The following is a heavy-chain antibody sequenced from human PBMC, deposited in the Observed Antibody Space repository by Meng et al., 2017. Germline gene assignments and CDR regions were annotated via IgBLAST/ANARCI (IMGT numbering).Heavy chain of an antibody. Sequence: GSLRLSCTVSDYSISSGYYWGWIRQPPGKGLEWIGSIYYSGSTYYNPSLKSRVTISVDTSKNQFSLKLSSVTAADTAVYYCAREPNIDYWGQGTLVTVSS. J-gene: IGHJ4*02. CDR2: IYYSGST. D-gene: IGHD1/OR15-1a*01. V-gene: IGHV4-38-2*02. CDR3: AREPNIDY. CDR1: DYSISSGYY.